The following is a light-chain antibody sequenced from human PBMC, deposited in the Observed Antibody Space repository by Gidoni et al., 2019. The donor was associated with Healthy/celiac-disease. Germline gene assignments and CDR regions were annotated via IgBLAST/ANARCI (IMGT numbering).Light chain of an antibody. J-gene: IGKJ4*01. V-gene: IGKV3-11*01. Sequence: PGERATLSCRASQSVSSYLAWYQQKPGQAPRLLIYDASTRATGIPARFSGSGSGTDFTLTISSLEPEDFAVYYCQQRSNWPLTFGGGTKVEIK. CDR1: QSVSSY. CDR2: DAS. CDR3: QQRSNWPLT.